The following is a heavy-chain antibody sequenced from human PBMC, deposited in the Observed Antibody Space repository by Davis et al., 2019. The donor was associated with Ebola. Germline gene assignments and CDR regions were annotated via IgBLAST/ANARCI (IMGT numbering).Heavy chain of an antibody. V-gene: IGHV4-59*08. D-gene: IGHD3-22*01. CDR3: ARVPYYYDSSGYYYDYYGMDV. Sequence: MPSETLSLTCTVSGGSISSYYWSWIRQPPGKGLEWIGYISYSGSTYYNPSLKSRVTISVDTSKNQFSLKLSSVTAADTAVYYCARVPYYYDSSGYYYDYYGMDVWGQGTTVTVSS. CDR2: ISYSGST. CDR1: GGSISSYY. J-gene: IGHJ6*02.